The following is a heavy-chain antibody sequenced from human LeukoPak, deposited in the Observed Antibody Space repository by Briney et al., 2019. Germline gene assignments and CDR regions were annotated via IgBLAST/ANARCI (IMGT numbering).Heavy chain of an antibody. Sequence: GGSLRLSCAASGFTFSSYSMNWVRQAPGKGLEWVSAISGSGGSTYYADSVKGRFTISRDNSKNTLYLQMNSLRAEDTAVYYCAKVDSSSWYVGYFDYWGQGTLVTVSS. CDR1: GFTFSSYS. CDR3: AKVDSSSWYVGYFDY. V-gene: IGHV3-23*01. D-gene: IGHD6-13*01. CDR2: ISGSGGST. J-gene: IGHJ4*02.